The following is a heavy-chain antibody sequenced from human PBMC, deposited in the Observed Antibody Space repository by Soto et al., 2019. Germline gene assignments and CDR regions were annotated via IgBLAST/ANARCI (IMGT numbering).Heavy chain of an antibody. CDR3: ARQVPAAITIGWFDX. D-gene: IGHD2-2*02. CDR2: IYYSGST. CDR1: GGSISRSTYY. Sequence: EPLSLPCPVSGGSISRSTYYWGWIRQPPGKGLEWIGSIYYSGSTYYRPSLKSLVTISVDTSNNQFSLKLSSVTAADTAVYYCARQVPAAITIGWFDXWGQGTLFTVSX. J-gene: IGHJ5*02. V-gene: IGHV4-39*01.